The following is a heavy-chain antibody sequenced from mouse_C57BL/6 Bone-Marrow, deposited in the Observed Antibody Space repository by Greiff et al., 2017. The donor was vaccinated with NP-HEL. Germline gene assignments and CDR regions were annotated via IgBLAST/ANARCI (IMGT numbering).Heavy chain of an antibody. CDR1: GYTFTSYW. J-gene: IGHJ4*01. Sequence: QVQLQQPGAELVKPGASVKMSCKASGYTFTSYWITWVKQRPGQGLEWIGDIYPGSGSTNYNEKFKSKATLTVDTSSSTAYMQLSSLTSEDSAVYYCARWRDYYGSSSYYAMDYWGQGTSVTVSS. CDR3: ARWRDYYGSSSYYAMDY. CDR2: IYPGSGST. D-gene: IGHD1-1*01. V-gene: IGHV1-55*01.